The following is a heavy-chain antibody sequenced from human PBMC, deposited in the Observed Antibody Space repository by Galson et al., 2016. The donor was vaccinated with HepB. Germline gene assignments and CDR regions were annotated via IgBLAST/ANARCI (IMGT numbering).Heavy chain of an antibody. Sequence: SLRLSCAASGFTVSSNYLSWVRQAPGKGLERVSIVYSDGSTYYSDSVRGRFTISRDNSNNIVYLQMNSLRAEDTAVYFCAKNKATARVWGHYYYYMDVWGKGTTGTVPS. CDR2: VYSDGST. V-gene: IGHV3-53*01. CDR3: AKNKATARVWGHYYYYMDV. J-gene: IGHJ6*03. D-gene: IGHD3-16*01. CDR1: GFTVSSNY.